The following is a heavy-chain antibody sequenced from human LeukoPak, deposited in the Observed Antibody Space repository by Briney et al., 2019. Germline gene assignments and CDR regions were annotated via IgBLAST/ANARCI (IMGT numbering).Heavy chain of an antibody. V-gene: IGHV1-18*04. D-gene: IGHD2-21*02. Sequence: ASVKVSCKASGYTFTIYYMHWVRQAPGQGLEWMGWISAYNGNTNYAQKLQGRVTMTTDTSTSTAYMELRSLRSDDTAVYYCARTIGDCYYYYYMDVWGKGTTVTVSS. J-gene: IGHJ6*03. CDR3: ARTIGDCYYYYYMDV. CDR1: GYTFTIYY. CDR2: ISAYNGNT.